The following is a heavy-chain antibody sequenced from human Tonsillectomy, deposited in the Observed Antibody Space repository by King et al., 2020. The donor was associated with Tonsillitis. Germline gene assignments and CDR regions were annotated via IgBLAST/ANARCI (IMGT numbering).Heavy chain of an antibody. Sequence: VQLVESGGGLVQPGRSLRLSCAASGFTFDDYAMHCVRQAPGKGLEWVSGISWNSGSIGYADSVKGRFTISRDNAKNSLYLQMNSLRAEDTALYYCFSQGYYDSSGYSYDAFDIWGQGTMVTVSS. CDR2: ISWNSGSI. V-gene: IGHV3-9*01. J-gene: IGHJ3*02. CDR3: FSQGYYDSSGYSYDAFDI. D-gene: IGHD3-22*01. CDR1: GFTFDDYA.